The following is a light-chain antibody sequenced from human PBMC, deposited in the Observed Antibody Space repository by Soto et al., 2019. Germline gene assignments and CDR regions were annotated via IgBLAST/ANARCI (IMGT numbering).Light chain of an antibody. Sequence: DIQMTQSPSSLSASVGDRVTITCRASQSISSYLNWDQQKPGKAPKLLIYAASSLQSGVPSRFSGSGSGTNFPLTISSLQPEDFATYYSQQSYSTPPTFGQGTMVEIK. V-gene: IGKV1-39*01. CDR3: QQSYSTPPT. J-gene: IGKJ1*01. CDR2: AAS. CDR1: QSISSY.